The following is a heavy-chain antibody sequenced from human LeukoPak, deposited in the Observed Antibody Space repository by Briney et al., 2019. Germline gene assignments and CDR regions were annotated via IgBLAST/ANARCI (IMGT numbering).Heavy chain of an antibody. D-gene: IGHD3-22*01. CDR1: GYTLTELS. CDR2: FDPEDGET. Sequence: ASVKVSCKASGYTLTELSMHWVRQAPGKGLEWMGGFDPEDGETIYAQKFQGRVTMTEDTSTDTAYMELSSLRSEDTAVYYCATLRLYYYDSSGYFDYWGQGTLVTVSS. V-gene: IGHV1-24*01. CDR3: ATLRLYYYDSSGYFDY. J-gene: IGHJ4*02.